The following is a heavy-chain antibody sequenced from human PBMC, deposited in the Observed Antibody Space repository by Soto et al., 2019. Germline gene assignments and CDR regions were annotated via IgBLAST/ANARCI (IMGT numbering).Heavy chain of an antibody. CDR2: ISYDGSNK. CDR1: GFTFSSYA. CDR3: ARDPYLGPVGEFDY. D-gene: IGHD2-8*02. V-gene: IGHV3-30-3*01. Sequence: GESLKISCAASGFTFSSYAMHWVRQAPGKGLEWMAVISYDGSNKYYADSVKGRFTISRDNSKNTLYLQMNSLRAEDTAVYYCARDPYLGPVGEFDYWGQGTLVTVSS. J-gene: IGHJ4*02.